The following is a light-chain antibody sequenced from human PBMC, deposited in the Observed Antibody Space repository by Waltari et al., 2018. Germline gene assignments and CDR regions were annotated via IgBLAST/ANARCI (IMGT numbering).Light chain of an antibody. V-gene: IGLV2-14*03. CDR1: GGDVGRYNY. CDR3: GSYSGTTTYV. Sequence: QSALAQPASVSGSPGPSITISCTGTGGDVGRYNYVSWYQQLPGQAPKVIIFDVSDRPSVVSTRFSGSKSGNTASLTISGLQAEDEADYYCGSYSGTTTYVFGTGTYVTVL. CDR2: DVS. J-gene: IGLJ1*01.